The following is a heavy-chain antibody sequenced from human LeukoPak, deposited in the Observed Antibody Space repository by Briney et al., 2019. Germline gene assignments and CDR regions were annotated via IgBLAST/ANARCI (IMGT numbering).Heavy chain of an antibody. CDR2: INPNSGDT. CDR1: GYSFITYY. CDR3: AVLRSPLNPLEPWGGLDY. D-gene: IGHD1-14*01. Sequence: ASVKVSCKASGYSFITYYIYWVRQAPGHGREWLGRINPNSGDTKYSHKLQGSVTMTSDTSINTAYMELTNLRSGDSAVYYCAVLRSPLNPLEPWGGLDYWGQGTPVIVSA. J-gene: IGHJ4*02. V-gene: IGHV1-2*06.